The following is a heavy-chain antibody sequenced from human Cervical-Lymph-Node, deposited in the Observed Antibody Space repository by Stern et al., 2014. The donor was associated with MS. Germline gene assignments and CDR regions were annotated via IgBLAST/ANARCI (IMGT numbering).Heavy chain of an antibody. Sequence: QLVQSGAEVKKPGASVKVSCEASGYTFTSYGLHWGRQAPGQRLEWMAWIHAGNGDTKYSQKFQGRVTVTRDTSASTAYMDLSSLMSEDTAIYYCAKGSGASSWYWFDPWGQGTLVTVSS. CDR1: GYTFTSYG. CDR2: IHAGNGDT. D-gene: IGHD6-13*01. V-gene: IGHV1-3*01. CDR3: AKGSGASSWYWFDP. J-gene: IGHJ5*02.